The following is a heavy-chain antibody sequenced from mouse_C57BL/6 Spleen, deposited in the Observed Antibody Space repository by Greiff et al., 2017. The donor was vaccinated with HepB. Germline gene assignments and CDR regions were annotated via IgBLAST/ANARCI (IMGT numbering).Heavy chain of an antibody. Sequence: VQLQQSGAELVMPGASVKLSCKASGYTFTSYWMHWVKQRPGQGLEWIGEIDPSDSYTNYNQKFKGKSTLTVDKSSSTAYMQLSSLTSEDSAVYYCARRDYGNYWYFDVWGTGTTVTVSS. CDR3: ARRDYGNYWYFDV. CDR1: GYTFTSYW. CDR2: IDPSDSYT. D-gene: IGHD2-1*01. J-gene: IGHJ1*03. V-gene: IGHV1-69*01.